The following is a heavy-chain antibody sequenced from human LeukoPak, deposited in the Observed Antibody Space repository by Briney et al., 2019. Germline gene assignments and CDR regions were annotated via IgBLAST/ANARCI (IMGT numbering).Heavy chain of an antibody. CDR2: IKQDGSEK. CDR3: ARDTRTFDF. V-gene: IGHV3-7*01. Sequence: GGSLRLSCAASGFTMSNYAMSWVRQAPGKGLEWVANIKQDGSEKYYVDSVKGRFTISRDNAKNSLFLQMNSLRAEDSAVYYCARDTRTFDFWGQGTLVTVSS. D-gene: IGHD1-26*01. CDR1: GFTMSNYA. J-gene: IGHJ4*02.